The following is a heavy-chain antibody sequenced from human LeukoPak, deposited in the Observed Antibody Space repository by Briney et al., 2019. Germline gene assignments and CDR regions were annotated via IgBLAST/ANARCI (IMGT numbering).Heavy chain of an antibody. D-gene: IGHD3-22*01. Sequence: GGSLRLSCAASGFTFSSYAMSWVRQAPGKGLEGVSTISGSGGSTYYAGSVKGRFTISRDNSKNTLYLQMNSLRAEDTAIYYCAKGGPMIVVVIFDYWGQGTLVTVSS. CDR2: ISGSGGST. J-gene: IGHJ4*02. V-gene: IGHV3-23*01. CDR3: AKGGPMIVVVIFDY. CDR1: GFTFSSYA.